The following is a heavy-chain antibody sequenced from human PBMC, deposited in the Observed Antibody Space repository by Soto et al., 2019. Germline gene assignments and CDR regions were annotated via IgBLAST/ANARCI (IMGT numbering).Heavy chain of an antibody. J-gene: IGHJ6*02. CDR1: GGSFSGYY. V-gene: IGHV4-34*01. Sequence: SETLSLTCAVYGGSFSGYYWSWIRQPPGKGLEWIGEINHSGSTNYNPSLKSRVTISVDTSKNQFSLKLSSVTAADTAVYYCARAEQLVSYYYYGMDVWGQGTRSPSP. CDR3: ARAEQLVSYYYYGMDV. CDR2: INHSGST. D-gene: IGHD6-6*01.